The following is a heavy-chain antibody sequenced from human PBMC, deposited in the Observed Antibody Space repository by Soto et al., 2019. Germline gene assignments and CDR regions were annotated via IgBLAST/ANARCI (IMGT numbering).Heavy chain of an antibody. CDR3: ARDVYYDSSGYSDAFDI. CDR1: GYTFTSYG. V-gene: IGHV1-18*01. CDR2: ISAYNGNT. D-gene: IGHD3-22*01. Sequence: QVQLVQSGAEVKKPGASVKVSCKASGYTFTSYGISWVRQAPGQGLEWMGWISAYNGNTNYAQKRQGRVTMTTDPSTSTAYMELRSLRSDDTAVYYCARDVYYDSSGYSDAFDIWGQGTMVTVSS. J-gene: IGHJ3*02.